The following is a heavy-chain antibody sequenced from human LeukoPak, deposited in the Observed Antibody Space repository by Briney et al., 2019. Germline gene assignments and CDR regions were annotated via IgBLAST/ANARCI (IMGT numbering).Heavy chain of an antibody. D-gene: IGHD1-1*01. CDR3: ARDGGTGTSHDAFDI. J-gene: IGHJ3*02. Sequence: SETLSLTCTVSGGSISSYYWSWIRQPPGKGLEWIGYIYYSGSTNYNPSLKSRVTISVDTSKNQFPLKLSSVTAADTAVYYCARDGGTGTSHDAFDIWGQGTMVTVSS. CDR1: GGSISSYY. CDR2: IYYSGST. V-gene: IGHV4-59*01.